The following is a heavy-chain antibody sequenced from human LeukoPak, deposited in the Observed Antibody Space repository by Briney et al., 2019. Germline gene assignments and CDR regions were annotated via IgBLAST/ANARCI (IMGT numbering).Heavy chain of an antibody. CDR3: ARPRASSPGNWFDS. CDR2: IYYSGST. J-gene: IGHJ5*01. V-gene: IGHV4-31*03. CDR1: GGSISSGGYY. Sequence: PSETLSLTCTVSGGSISSGGYYWSWIRQHPGKGLEWIGYIYYSGSTYYNPSLKSRVTISVDTSKNQFSLKLGSVTAADTAVYYCARPRASSPGNWFDSWGQGTLVTVSS. D-gene: IGHD6-13*01.